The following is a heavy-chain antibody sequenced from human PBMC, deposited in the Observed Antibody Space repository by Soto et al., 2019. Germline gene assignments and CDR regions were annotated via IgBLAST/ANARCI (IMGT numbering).Heavy chain of an antibody. J-gene: IGHJ6*02. D-gene: IGHD5-12*01. CDR2: ISYDGSNK. Sequence: QVQLVESGGGVVQPGRSLRLSCAASGFTFSSYAMHWVRQAPGKGLEWVAVISYDGSNKYYADSVKGRFTISRDNSKNTLYLQMNSLRAEDTAVYYCARTDGYNYGDRYYYYYGMDVWGQGTTVTVSS. CDR3: ARTDGYNYGDRYYYYYGMDV. V-gene: IGHV3-30-3*01. CDR1: GFTFSSYA.